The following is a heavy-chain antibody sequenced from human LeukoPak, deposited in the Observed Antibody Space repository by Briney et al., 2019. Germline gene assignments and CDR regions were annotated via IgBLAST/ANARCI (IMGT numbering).Heavy chain of an antibody. D-gene: IGHD5-18*01. CDR3: AKDSGYSYGYDN. Sequence: GSLRLSCAASGFTFSSYGMHWVRQAPGKGLEWVAFIRYDGSNKYYADSVKGRFTISRDNSKNTLYLQMNSLRAEDTAVYYCAKDSGYSYGYDNWGQGTLVTVSS. J-gene: IGHJ4*02. V-gene: IGHV3-30*02. CDR2: IRYDGSNK. CDR1: GFTFSSYG.